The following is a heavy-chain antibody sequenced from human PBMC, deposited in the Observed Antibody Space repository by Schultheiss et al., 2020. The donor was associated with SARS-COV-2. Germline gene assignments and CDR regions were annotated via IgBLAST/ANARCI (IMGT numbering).Heavy chain of an antibody. V-gene: IGHV7-4-1*02. CDR1: GYTFTGYY. CDR2: INTNTGNP. J-gene: IGHJ3*02. CDR3: ARDMQYCSGGSCLLYAFDI. D-gene: IGHD2-15*01. Sequence: ASVKVSCKASGYTFTGYYMHWVRQAPGQGLEWMGRINTNTGNPTYAQGFTGRFVFSLDTSVSTAYLQISSLKAEDTAVYYCARDMQYCSGGSCLLYAFDIWGQGTMVTVSS.